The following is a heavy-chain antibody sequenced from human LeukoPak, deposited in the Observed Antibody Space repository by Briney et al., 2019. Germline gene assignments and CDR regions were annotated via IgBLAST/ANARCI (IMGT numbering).Heavy chain of an antibody. CDR1: GYSISSTYY. CDR3: ARAPHFFDAVGSRYYFDY. J-gene: IGHJ4*02. Sequence: SETLSLTCTVSGYSISSTYYWGWIRQPPGKGLEWVGSVFHSGNTYYNPSLKSRLTISADTSKNQFSLTLTSMTAADTAVYYCARAPHFFDAVGSRYYFDYWGQGTLVTVSS. D-gene: IGHD3-10*01. V-gene: IGHV4-38-2*02. CDR2: VFHSGNT.